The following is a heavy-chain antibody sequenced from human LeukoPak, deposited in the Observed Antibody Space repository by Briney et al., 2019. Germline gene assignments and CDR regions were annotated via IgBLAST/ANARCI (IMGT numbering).Heavy chain of an antibody. V-gene: IGHV4-30-4*02. Sequence: SETLSLTCTVSGGSISSGDYYWSWIRQPPGKGLEWIGYIYYSGSTYYNPSLKSRVTISVDTSRNQFSLKLSSVTAADTAVYYCARSRSGYSYDHAAFEIWGQGTMVTVSS. CDR1: GGSISSGDYY. CDR2: IYYSGST. CDR3: ARSRSGYSYDHAAFEI. D-gene: IGHD5-18*01. J-gene: IGHJ3*02.